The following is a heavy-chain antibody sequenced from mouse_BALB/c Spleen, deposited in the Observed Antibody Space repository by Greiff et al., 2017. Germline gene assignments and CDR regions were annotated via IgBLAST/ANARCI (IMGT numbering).Heavy chain of an antibody. CDR2: ISSGGSYT. Sequence: DVKLVESGGGLVKPGGSLKLSCAASGFTFSSYAMSWVRQSPGKRLEWVAEISSGGSYTYYPDTVTGRFTISRDNAKNTLYLEMSSLRSEDTAMYYCAREGYYGSSYYWDYWGQGTTLTGSA. V-gene: IGHV5-9-4*01. J-gene: IGHJ2*01. D-gene: IGHD1-1*01. CDR3: AREGYYGSSYYWDY. CDR1: GFTFSSYA.